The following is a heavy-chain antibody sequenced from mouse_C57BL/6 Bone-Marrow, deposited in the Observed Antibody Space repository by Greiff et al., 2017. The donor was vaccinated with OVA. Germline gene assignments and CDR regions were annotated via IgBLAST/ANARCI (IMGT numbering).Heavy chain of an antibody. J-gene: IGHJ4*01. V-gene: IGHV1-85*01. CDR3: LLRRHYYAMDY. D-gene: IGHD1-1*01. CDR2: IYPRDGST. Sequence: VLLQESGPELVKPGASVKLSCKASGYTFTSYDINWVQQRPGQGLEWIGWIYPRDGSTKYNEKFKGKATLTVDTSSSTAYMELHSLTSEDSAVYFCLLRRHYYAMDYWGQGTSVTVSS. CDR1: GYTFTSYD.